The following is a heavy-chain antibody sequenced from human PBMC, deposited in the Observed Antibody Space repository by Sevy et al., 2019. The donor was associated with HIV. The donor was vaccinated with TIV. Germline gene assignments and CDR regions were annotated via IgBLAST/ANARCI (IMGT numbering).Heavy chain of an antibody. V-gene: IGHV3-7*01. D-gene: IGHD5-18*01. J-gene: IGHJ1*01. CDR2: INQDGSEK. Sequence: GGSLRLSCAASGFTFSNYWMSWVRQTPEKGLEWVANINQDGSEKYYVDSVKGRFTISRDNVTNSVFLQMNSLRDEDTAMYYCAREELTWIQLWPWGQGTLVTVSS. CDR3: AREELTWIQLWP. CDR1: GFTFSNYW.